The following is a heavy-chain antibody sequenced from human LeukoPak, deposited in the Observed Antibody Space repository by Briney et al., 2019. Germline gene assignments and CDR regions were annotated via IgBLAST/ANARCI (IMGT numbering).Heavy chain of an antibody. CDR1: GFTLSSYW. CDR3: ARIGRSGWNFDY. CDR2: IKQDGSEK. J-gene: IGHJ4*02. D-gene: IGHD6-19*01. Sequence: GGSLRLSCAASGFTLSSYWMSWVRQAPGKGLEWVANIKQDGSEKYYVDSVKGRFTISRDNAKNSLYLQMSSLRAEDTAVYYCARIGRSGWNFDYWGQGTLVTASS. V-gene: IGHV3-7*01.